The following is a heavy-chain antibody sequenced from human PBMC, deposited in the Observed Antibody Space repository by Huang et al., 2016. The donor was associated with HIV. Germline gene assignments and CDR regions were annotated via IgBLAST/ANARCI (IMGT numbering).Heavy chain of an antibody. V-gene: IGHV3-23*01. J-gene: IGHJ4*02. CDR2: IRGRGGTT. Sequence: EVQLLQSGGGLVQGGGSLRLSCEASGFTFNKFGLSWVRQAPGKGLEWVAGIRGRGGTTSDAESLKGRFTISRDNSKDTLFLEMSSLRAEDTGVYYCAKGASWIQQLYYFDYWGQGSLVTVSS. CDR1: GFTFNKFG. D-gene: IGHD5-18*01. CDR3: AKGASWIQQLYYFDY.